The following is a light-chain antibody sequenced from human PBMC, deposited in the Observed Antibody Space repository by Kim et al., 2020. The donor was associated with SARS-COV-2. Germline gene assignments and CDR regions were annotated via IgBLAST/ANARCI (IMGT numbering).Light chain of an antibody. V-gene: IGKV1-16*01. CDR2: AVS. Sequence: SASVGDRVTITCRASQDFNNYLAWFQQRPGKAPKSLMFAVSTLQSGVPSRFSGSGSGTDFTLTINNLQPEDSATYYCQQYYAFPLTFGGGTKLEI. CDR3: QQYYAFPLT. J-gene: IGKJ4*01. CDR1: QDFNNY.